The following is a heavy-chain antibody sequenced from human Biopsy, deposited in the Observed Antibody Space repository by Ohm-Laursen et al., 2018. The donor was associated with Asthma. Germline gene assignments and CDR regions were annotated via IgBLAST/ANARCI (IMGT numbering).Heavy chain of an antibody. D-gene: IGHD5-12*01. Sequence: SVKVSCKASGDSLGSFINYAISWVRQAPRQGLEWMGGLIPVLGTADYAPMFEGRVTITADESTSTAYLELTSLRFEDTAVYYCARGYSGTDRIVYYYSGMEVWGRGTTVTVSS. CDR1: GDSLGSFINYA. CDR3: ARGYSGTDRIVYYYSGMEV. V-gene: IGHV1-69*13. CDR2: LIPVLGTA. J-gene: IGHJ6*02.